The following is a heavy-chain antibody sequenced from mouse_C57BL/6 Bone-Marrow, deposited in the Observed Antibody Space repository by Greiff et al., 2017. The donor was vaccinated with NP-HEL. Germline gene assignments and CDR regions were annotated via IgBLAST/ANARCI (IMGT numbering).Heavy chain of an antibody. V-gene: IGHV5-17*01. CDR2: ISSGSSTI. Sequence: ELKVVESGGGLVKPGGSLKLSCAASGFTFSDYGMHWVRQAPEKGLEWVAYISSGSSTIYYADTVKGRFTISRDNAKNTLFLQMTSLRSEDTAMYYCARRYRGLYYYAMDYWGQGTSVTVSS. CDR1: GFTFSDYG. D-gene: IGHD2-12*01. J-gene: IGHJ4*01. CDR3: ARRYRGLYYYAMDY.